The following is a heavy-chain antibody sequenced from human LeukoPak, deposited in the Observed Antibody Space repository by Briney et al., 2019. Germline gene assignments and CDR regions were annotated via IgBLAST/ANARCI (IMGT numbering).Heavy chain of an antibody. CDR1: GFTFSSYA. CDR2: ISGSGGST. J-gene: IGHJ3*02. CDR3: AKDPYVKLLWFGELSIDAFDI. V-gene: IGHV3-23*01. Sequence: PGGSLRLSCVAYGFTFSSYAMSWVRQAPGKGLEWVSAISGSGGSTYYADSVKGRFTISRDNTKNTLYLQMNSLRAEDTAVYYCAKDPYVKLLWFGELSIDAFDIWGQGTMVTVSS. D-gene: IGHD3-10*01.